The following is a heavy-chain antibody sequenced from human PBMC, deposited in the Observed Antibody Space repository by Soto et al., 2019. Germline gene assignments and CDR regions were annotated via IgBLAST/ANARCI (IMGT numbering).Heavy chain of an antibody. CDR1: GHTFTSYA. Sequence: QVQLVQSGAEVKKPGASVKVSCKASGHTFTSYAMHWVRQAPGQRLEWMGWINAGNGNTKYSQKFQGRVTITRDTSASTAYMELSSLRSEDTAVYYCARRGSSWQPDYWGQGTLVTVSS. CDR2: INAGNGNT. CDR3: ARRGSSWQPDY. J-gene: IGHJ4*02. D-gene: IGHD6-13*01. V-gene: IGHV1-3*01.